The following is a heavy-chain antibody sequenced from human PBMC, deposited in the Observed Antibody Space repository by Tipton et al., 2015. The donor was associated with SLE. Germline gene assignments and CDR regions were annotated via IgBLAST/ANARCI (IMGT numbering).Heavy chain of an antibody. V-gene: IGHV4-34*01. J-gene: IGHJ4*02. CDR3: VRGPRGSSGYPN. CDR2: IDQSGST. Sequence: TLSLTCDVYGGFFRDYFWSWIRQPPGKGLEWIGEIDQSGSTNYNPSLKSRVTMSGDTSKNEFSLKLNSVTAADTAVYYCVRGPRGSSGYPNWGQGTLVTVSS. CDR1: GGFFRDYF. D-gene: IGHD3-22*01.